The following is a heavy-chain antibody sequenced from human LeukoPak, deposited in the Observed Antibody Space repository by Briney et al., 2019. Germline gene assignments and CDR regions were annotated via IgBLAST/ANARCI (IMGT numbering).Heavy chain of an antibody. Sequence: SETLSLTCTVSGGSISSYYWSWIRQPPGKGLEWIGYIYYSGSTNYNPSLKSRVTISVNTSKNQFSLKLSSVTAADTAVYYCARRPLWFGELLAPAFSFDYWGQGTLVTVSS. CDR2: IYYSGST. D-gene: IGHD3-10*01. CDR3: ARRPLWFGELLAPAFSFDY. V-gene: IGHV4-59*12. J-gene: IGHJ4*02. CDR1: GGSISSYY.